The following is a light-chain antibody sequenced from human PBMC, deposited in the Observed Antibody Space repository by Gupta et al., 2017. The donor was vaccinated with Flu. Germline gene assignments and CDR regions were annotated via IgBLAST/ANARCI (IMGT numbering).Light chain of an antibody. J-gene: IGKJ4*01. CDR3: QHRRNWPIT. CDR1: QSISSY. CDR2: DAS. V-gene: IGKV3-11*01. Sequence: EIVLTQSPVTLSLSPGERATLSCRASQSISSYLAWYQQKPGQAPRLLIYDASNRATGIPARFSVSGSGTDFTLTISSLEPEDFSVYYCQHRRNWPITFGGGSKVEVK.